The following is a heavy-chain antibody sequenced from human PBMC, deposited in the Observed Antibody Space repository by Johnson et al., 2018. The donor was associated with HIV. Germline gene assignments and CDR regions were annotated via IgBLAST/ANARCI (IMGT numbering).Heavy chain of an antibody. CDR2: IKQDGSEK. CDR1: GFTFRSYW. CDR3: AKVFKVRVAGAFDI. J-gene: IGHJ3*02. D-gene: IGHD6-19*01. V-gene: IGHV3-7*03. Sequence: VQLVESGGGLVQPGGSLRISCAASGFTFRSYWMSWVRQAPGKGLEWVANIKQDGSEKYYVDSVKGRFTISRDNAKNSLYLQVNSLRADDTALYYCAKVFKVRVAGAFDIWGQGTMVTVSS.